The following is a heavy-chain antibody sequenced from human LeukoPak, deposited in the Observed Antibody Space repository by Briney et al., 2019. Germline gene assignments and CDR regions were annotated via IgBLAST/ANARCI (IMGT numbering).Heavy chain of an antibody. CDR3: VKDRDYYGSGPPVGY. J-gene: IGHJ4*02. V-gene: IGHV3-30*18. Sequence: GGSLRLSCAASGFTFSSYGMHWVRQAPGKGLEWVAVISYDGSNKYYADSVKGRFTISRDNSKNTLYLQMNSLRAEDTAVYYCVKDRDYYGSGPPVGYWGQGTLVTVSS. CDR1: GFTFSSYG. D-gene: IGHD3-10*01. CDR2: ISYDGSNK.